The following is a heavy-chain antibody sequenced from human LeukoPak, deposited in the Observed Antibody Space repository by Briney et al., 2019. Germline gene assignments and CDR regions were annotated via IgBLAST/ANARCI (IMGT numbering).Heavy chain of an antibody. Sequence: GGSLRLSCAASGFTFSDYYMNWIRQAPGKGLEWIAYISGRDISIYYADSVTGRFTISRDNAKNSLYLQMDSLRAEDTAVYYCARGRHYYDSRGYSDAFDIWGQGTMVTVSS. D-gene: IGHD3-22*01. CDR2: ISGRDISI. CDR3: ARGRHYYDSRGYSDAFDI. CDR1: GFTFSDYY. V-gene: IGHV3-11*01. J-gene: IGHJ3*02.